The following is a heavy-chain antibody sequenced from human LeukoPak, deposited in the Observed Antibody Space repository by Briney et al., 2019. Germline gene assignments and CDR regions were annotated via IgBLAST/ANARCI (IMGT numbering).Heavy chain of an antibody. V-gene: IGHV3-23*01. CDR2: ISGSGGST. D-gene: IGHD1-1*01. CDR1: GFTFSSYA. J-gene: IGHJ5*02. CDR3: AKDHGDWNDVSNWFDP. Sequence: GGSLRLSCAASGFTFSSYAMSWVRQAPGKGLEWVSAISGSGGSTYYADSVKGRFTISRDNSKNTLYLQMNSLRAEDTAVYYCAKDHGDWNDVSNWFDPWGQGTLVTVSS.